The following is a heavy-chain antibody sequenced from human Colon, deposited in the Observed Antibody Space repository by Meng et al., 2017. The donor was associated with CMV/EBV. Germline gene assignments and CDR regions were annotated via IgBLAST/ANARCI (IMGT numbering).Heavy chain of an antibody. CDR1: EFTFSSFA. V-gene: IGHV3-23*01. CDR3: ARLRQFLDTPY. CDR2: ISATGGTT. J-gene: IGHJ4*02. Sequence: EVQLLESGGGLVQPGGSLRLSCAASEFTFSSFAMSWVRQAPGEGLEWVSTISATGGTTYYADSVEGRFTISRDNSKNTLYLQMNSLRAEDTAVYYCARLRQFLDTPYWGQGTLVTVSS. D-gene: IGHD3/OR15-3a*01.